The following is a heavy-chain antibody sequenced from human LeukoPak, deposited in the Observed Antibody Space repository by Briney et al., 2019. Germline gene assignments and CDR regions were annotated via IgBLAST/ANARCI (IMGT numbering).Heavy chain of an antibody. J-gene: IGHJ4*02. D-gene: IGHD5-24*01. V-gene: IGHV4-59*08. CDR1: GGSISSYY. Sequence: PSETLSLTYTVSGGSISSYYCSWIRQPPGKGLEWIGYIYYSGSTNYSPSLKSRVTISVDTSKNQFSLKLSSVTAADTAVYYCARVMATAERFFDYWGQGTLVTVSS. CDR2: IYYSGST. CDR3: ARVMATAERFFDY.